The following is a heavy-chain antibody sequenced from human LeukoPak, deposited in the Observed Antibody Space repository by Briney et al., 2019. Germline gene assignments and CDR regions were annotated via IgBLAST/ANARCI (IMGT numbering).Heavy chain of an antibody. CDR3: ARLRRYCSGGSCYSEYWYFDL. V-gene: IGHV4-4*02. CDR2: IYHSGST. J-gene: IGHJ2*01. Sequence: SGTLSLTCAVSGGSISSSNWWSWARQPPGKGLEWIGEIYHSGSTNYNPSLKSRVTISVDKSKNQFSLKLSSVTAADTAVYYCARLRRYCSGGSCYSEYWYFDLWGRGTLVTVSS. CDR1: GGSISSSNW. D-gene: IGHD2-15*01.